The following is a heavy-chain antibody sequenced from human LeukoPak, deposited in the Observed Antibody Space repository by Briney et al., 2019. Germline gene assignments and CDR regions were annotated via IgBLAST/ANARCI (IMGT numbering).Heavy chain of an antibody. Sequence: GSSVKVSCKASGGTFSSYAISWVRQAPGQGLEWMGGITPIFGTANYAQKFQGRVTITADESTSTAYMELSSLRSEDTAVYSWSRDGSWGSKFSDFWGGYWFDPWGQGTLVTVSS. D-gene: IGHD3-3*01. CDR3: SRDGSWGSKFSDFWGGYWFDP. V-gene: IGHV1-69*01. J-gene: IGHJ5*02. CDR1: GGTFSSYA. CDR2: ITPIFGTA.